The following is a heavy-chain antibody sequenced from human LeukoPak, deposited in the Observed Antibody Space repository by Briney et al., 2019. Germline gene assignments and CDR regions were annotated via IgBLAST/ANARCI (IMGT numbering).Heavy chain of an antibody. J-gene: IGHJ6*03. Sequence: PSETLSLTCTVSGGSIMSYYWSCIRQPPGKGLEWIGYIYYSGSTNYNPSLKSRVTISVETSKNQFSLKMSSVTAADTAVYYCARETYYYDSSGYYPYMDVWGKGTTVTVSS. CDR2: IYYSGST. D-gene: IGHD3-22*01. CDR3: ARETYYYDSSGYYPYMDV. V-gene: IGHV4-59*01. CDR1: GGSIMSYY.